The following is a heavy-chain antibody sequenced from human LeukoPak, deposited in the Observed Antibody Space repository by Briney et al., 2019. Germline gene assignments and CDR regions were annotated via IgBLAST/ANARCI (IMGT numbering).Heavy chain of an antibody. J-gene: IGHJ4*02. V-gene: IGHV3-53*01. CDR1: GFTVRSKY. D-gene: IGHD3-22*01. Sequence: GGSLRLSCAASGFTVRSKYMSWVRQAPGKGLEWVSVIYSGGSTYYADSVKGRFTISRDNSKNTLYLQMNSPRAEDTAVCYCASYDSSGFGDYWGQGTLVTVSS. CDR3: ASYDSSGFGDY. CDR2: IYSGGST.